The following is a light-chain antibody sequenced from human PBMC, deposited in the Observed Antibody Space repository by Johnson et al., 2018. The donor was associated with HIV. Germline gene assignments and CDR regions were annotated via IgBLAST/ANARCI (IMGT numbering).Light chain of an antibody. CDR1: SSNIGNNY. CDR2: ANT. V-gene: IGLV1-51*01. Sequence: QSVLTQPPSVSAAPGQKVTISCSGSSSNIGNNYVSWYQQFPGTAPKLLIYANTNRPSGIPDRFSGSKSGTSATLGITGLQTGDEAEYYCGTWDNSLSAFVFGSGTKVAVL. CDR3: GTWDNSLSAFV. J-gene: IGLJ1*01.